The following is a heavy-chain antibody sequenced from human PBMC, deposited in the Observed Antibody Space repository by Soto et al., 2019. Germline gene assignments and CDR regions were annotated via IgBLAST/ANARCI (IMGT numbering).Heavy chain of an antibody. CDR2: ISYDGSNK. CDR1: GFTFSSYG. Sequence: PGGSMRLSWAASGFTFSSYGMHWVRQAPGKGLEWVAVISYDGSNKYYADSVKGRFTISRDNSKNTLYLQMNSLRAEDTAVYYCAKDRTAVAGTGYYYGMDVWGQGTTVTVSS. J-gene: IGHJ6*02. V-gene: IGHV3-30*18. D-gene: IGHD6-19*01. CDR3: AKDRTAVAGTGYYYGMDV.